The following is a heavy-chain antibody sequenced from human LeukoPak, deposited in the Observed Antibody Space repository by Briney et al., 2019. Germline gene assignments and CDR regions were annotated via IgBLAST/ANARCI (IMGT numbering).Heavy chain of an antibody. CDR1: GFTFSSYS. CDR2: ISSSSSYI. D-gene: IGHD1-26*01. V-gene: IGHV3-21*01. Sequence: PGRSLRLSCAASGFTFSSYSMNLVRQAPGKGLEWVSSISSSSSYIYYADSVKGRFTISRDNAKNSLYLQMNSLRAEDTAVYYCARETNFDKWELLDYWGQGTLVTVSS. J-gene: IGHJ4*02. CDR3: ARETNFDKWELLDY.